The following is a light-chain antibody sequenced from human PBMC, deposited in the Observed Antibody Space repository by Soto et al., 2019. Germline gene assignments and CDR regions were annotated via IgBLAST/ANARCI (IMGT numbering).Light chain of an antibody. J-gene: IGKJ4*02. CDR2: GAF. CDR3: EHYGSSPALT. V-gene: IGKV3-20*01. Sequence: ENVLTHPPGTLSLSPGERATLSFRASQSVSSSYLAWYQQKRGHAPRLLIYGAFSRATGIPDRFSRSGSGTDSALTISRLERGDFVLEFCEHYGSSPALTCGGGTQVEIK. CDR1: QSVSSSY.